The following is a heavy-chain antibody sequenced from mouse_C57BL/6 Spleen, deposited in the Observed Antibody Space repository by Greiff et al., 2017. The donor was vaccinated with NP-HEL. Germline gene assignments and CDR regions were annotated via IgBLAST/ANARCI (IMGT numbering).Heavy chain of an antibody. J-gene: IGHJ3*01. CDR3: ARKGDYDWFAY. Sequence: QVQLQQSGPGLVQPSQCLSITCTVSGFSLTSYGVHWVRQSPGKGLEWLGVIWSGGSTDYNAAFISRLSISKDNSKSQVFFKMNSLQADDTAIYYCARKGDYDWFAYWGQGTLVTVSA. CDR1: GFSLTSYG. D-gene: IGHD2-4*01. V-gene: IGHV2-2*01. CDR2: IWSGGST.